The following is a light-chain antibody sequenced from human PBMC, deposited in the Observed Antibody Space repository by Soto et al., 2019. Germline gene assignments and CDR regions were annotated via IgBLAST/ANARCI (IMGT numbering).Light chain of an antibody. CDR3: QHYNSYSEA. Sequence: ENQMTQSPCTLSASVGDRATITCRASQSISSWLAWYQQKPGKAPKLLIYDASSLESGVPSRFSGSGSGTEFTLTISSLQPDDFAAYYCQHYNSYSEAFGQGTKVDIK. CDR2: DAS. J-gene: IGKJ1*01. V-gene: IGKV1-5*01. CDR1: QSISSW.